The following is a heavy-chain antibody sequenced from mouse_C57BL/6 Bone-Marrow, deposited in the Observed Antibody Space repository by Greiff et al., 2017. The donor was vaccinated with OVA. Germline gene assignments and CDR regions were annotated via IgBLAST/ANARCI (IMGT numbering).Heavy chain of an antibody. V-gene: IGHV1-64*01. CDR2: ILPNSGST. CDR1: GYTFTSYW. D-gene: IGHD3-3*01. J-gene: IGHJ3*01. CDR3: ARGGQRFAY. Sequence: QVQLQQPGADLVKPGASVKLSCKASGYTFTSYWMRWVNRRPGQGLEWMGIILPNSGSTNYNEKFKSKATLTVDKSTSTAYMQLRSLTSEDSAVYYWARGGQRFAYWGQGTLVTVSA.